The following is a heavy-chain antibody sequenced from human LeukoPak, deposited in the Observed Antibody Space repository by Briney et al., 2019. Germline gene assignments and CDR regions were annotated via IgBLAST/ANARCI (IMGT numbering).Heavy chain of an antibody. CDR3: ARGQVMAFDY. D-gene: IGHD5-24*01. CDR1: GFTFSSYA. V-gene: IGHV3-30*01. Sequence: PGGALRLSCVASGFTFSSYAMHWVRQAPGKGLEWVAVISYDGSNKYYADSVKGRFTISRDNSKNTLYLQMNSLRAEDTAVYYSARGQVMAFDYWGQGTLVTVSS. CDR2: ISYDGSNK. J-gene: IGHJ4*02.